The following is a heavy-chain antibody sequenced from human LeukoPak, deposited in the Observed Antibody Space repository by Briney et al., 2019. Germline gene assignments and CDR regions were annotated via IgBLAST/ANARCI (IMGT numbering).Heavy chain of an antibody. V-gene: IGHV1-2*02. Sequence: ASVKVSCKASGYTFTGYYMHWVRQAPGQGLEWRGWINPNSGGTNYAQKFQGRVTMTRDTSISTAYVELSRLRSDDTAVYYCAKMQYYDFWSGYYTSWFDPWGQGTLVTVSS. D-gene: IGHD3-3*01. CDR3: AKMQYYDFWSGYYTSWFDP. CDR2: INPNSGGT. CDR1: GYTFTGYY. J-gene: IGHJ5*02.